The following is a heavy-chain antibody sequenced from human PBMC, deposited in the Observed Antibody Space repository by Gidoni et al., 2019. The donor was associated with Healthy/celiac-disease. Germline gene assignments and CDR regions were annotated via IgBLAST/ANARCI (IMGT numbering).Heavy chain of an antibody. CDR1: GYTFTGYS. V-gene: IGHV1-2*02. Sequence: QVPLVQSGAEVKKPGASVKVSCKASGYTFTGYSMHWVRQAPGQGLEWMGWINPNSGGTNYAQKFQGRVTMTRDTSISTAYMELSRLRSDDTAVYYCARDPFHLYSSGWYVGAFDIWGQGTMVTVSS. J-gene: IGHJ3*02. D-gene: IGHD6-19*01. CDR2: INPNSGGT. CDR3: ARDPFHLYSSGWYVGAFDI.